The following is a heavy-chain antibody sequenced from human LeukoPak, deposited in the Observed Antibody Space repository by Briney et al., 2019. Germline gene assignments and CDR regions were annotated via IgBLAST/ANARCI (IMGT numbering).Heavy chain of an antibody. J-gene: IGHJ4*02. Sequence: GRSLRLSCTASGFSFSGHWMHWARQLPGKGLVWVSRISPTGSTTSYADSVKGRFTVSRDNAKNTLCLQVNNLRAEDTAVYYCARGPNSNWSGLDFWGQGTLLTVSS. CDR3: ARGPNSNWSGLDF. CDR1: GFSFSGHW. D-gene: IGHD6-6*01. CDR2: ISPTGSTT. V-gene: IGHV3-74*01.